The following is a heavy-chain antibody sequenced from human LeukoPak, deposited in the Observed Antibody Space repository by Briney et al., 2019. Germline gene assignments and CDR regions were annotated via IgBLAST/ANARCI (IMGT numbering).Heavy chain of an antibody. CDR2: IDKDGRST. J-gene: IGHJ6*02. D-gene: IGHD1-26*01. CDR1: GFTLGAFA. Sequence: GGSQRLSCAASGFTLGAFAMHWVRQAPGKGLEWVSLIDKDGRSTYYADSVKDRFTISRDNSKNSLYLQMNSLRTEDTALYYCATWAFYHSLDVWGQGTTVTVSS. V-gene: IGHV3-43*02. CDR3: ATWAFYHSLDV.